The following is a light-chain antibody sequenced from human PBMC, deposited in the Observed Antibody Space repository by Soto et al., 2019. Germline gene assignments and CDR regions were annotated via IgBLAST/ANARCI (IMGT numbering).Light chain of an antibody. CDR1: ASDLGAYKY. CDR3: SSYTNTSTLV. CDR2: EVS. J-gene: IGLJ1*01. V-gene: IGLV2-14*03. Sequence: QSALTQPASVSGSPGQSITISCTGTASDLGAYKYVSWYQQHPDKAPKLILYEVSRRPSGVSNRFSGSKSGNTASLTISGLRAEDEADYSCSSYTNTSTLVFGTGTKLTVL.